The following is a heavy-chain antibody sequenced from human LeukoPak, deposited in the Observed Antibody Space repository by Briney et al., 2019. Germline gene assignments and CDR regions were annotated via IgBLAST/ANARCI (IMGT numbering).Heavy chain of an antibody. D-gene: IGHD3-10*01. CDR1: GGSFSGYY. Sequence: PSETLSLTCAVYGGSFSGYYWSWIRQPPGKGVEWLGEINHSGSTNYNPSLKRRVTIPVDTSKNQFSLKLSSVSAADTAVCDCARARLNYYGSGSHSVFDIWRKETMVTVSS. CDR2: INHSGST. V-gene: IGHV4-34*01. CDR3: ARARLNYYGSGSHSVFDI. J-gene: IGHJ3*02.